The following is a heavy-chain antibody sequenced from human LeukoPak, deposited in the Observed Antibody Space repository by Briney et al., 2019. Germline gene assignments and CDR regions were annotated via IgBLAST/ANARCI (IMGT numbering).Heavy chain of an antibody. D-gene: IGHD3-9*01. Sequence: ASVKVSCKTSGYSFTNYYMHWVRQAPGQGLEWMGIINPSGGSTNYAQKFQGRVTMTRDTSTTTVYMELTSLRSEDTAVYYCARDQGLTGYFDYWGQGTLSPSPQ. CDR1: GYSFTNYY. V-gene: IGHV1-46*01. CDR3: ARDQGLTGYFDY. J-gene: IGHJ4*02. CDR2: INPSGGST.